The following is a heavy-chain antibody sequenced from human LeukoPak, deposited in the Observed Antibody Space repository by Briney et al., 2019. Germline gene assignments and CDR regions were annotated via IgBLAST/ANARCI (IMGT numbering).Heavy chain of an antibody. Sequence: ASVNVSCKASGYTFTSYYMHWVRQAPGQGLEWMGIINPSGGSTTYAQKFQGRVTMTRDTSTSTVYMELSSLRSEDTALYYCARDLNYYDSSGSLRYWGQGTLVTVSS. CDR2: INPSGGST. CDR3: ARDLNYYDSSGSLRY. V-gene: IGHV1-46*01. CDR1: GYTFTSYY. D-gene: IGHD3-22*01. J-gene: IGHJ4*02.